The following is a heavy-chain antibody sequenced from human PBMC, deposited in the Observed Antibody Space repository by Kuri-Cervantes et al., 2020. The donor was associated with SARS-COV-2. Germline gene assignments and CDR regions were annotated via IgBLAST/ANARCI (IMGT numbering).Heavy chain of an antibody. Sequence: SQTLSLTCAVYGGSFSDNHWTWVRQPPGKGLEWIGEINYSGTTNYNPSLKSRVTMSVDTSKNQFSLNLTPVTAADTAVYYCARLFSPWSVVGDYWGQGTLVTVSS. CDR3: ARLFSPWSVVGDY. V-gene: IGHV4-34*01. D-gene: IGHD1-1*01. CDR1: GGSFSDNH. J-gene: IGHJ4*02. CDR2: INYSGTT.